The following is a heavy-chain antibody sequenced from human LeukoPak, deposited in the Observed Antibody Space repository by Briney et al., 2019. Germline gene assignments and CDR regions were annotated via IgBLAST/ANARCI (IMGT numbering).Heavy chain of an antibody. CDR2: INPSGST. CDR3: ARGRGKAMSPYYYYYYMDV. D-gene: IGHD2-2*01. V-gene: IGHV4-34*01. J-gene: IGHJ6*03. Sequence: SETLSLTCAVYGGSFSGYYWSWIRQPPGKGLEWIGEINPSGSTNYNPSLKSRVTISVDTSKNQFSLKLSSVTAADTAVYYCARGRGKAMSPYYYYYYMDVWGKGTTVTVSS. CDR1: GGSFSGYY.